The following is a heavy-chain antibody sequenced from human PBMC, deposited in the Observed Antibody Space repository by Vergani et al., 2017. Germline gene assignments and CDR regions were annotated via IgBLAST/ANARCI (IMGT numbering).Heavy chain of an antibody. D-gene: IGHD3-22*01. CDR3: AIELEGRNYYDSSGYYYYIDV. CDR1: GFTFSSYS. V-gene: IGHV3-21*01. CDR2: ISSSSSYI. Sequence: EVQLVESGGGLVKPGGSLRLSCAASGFTFSSYSMNWVRQAPGKGLEWVSSISSSSSYIYYADSVKGRFTISGDNAKNALYLQMNSLRAEDTAVYYCAIELEGRNYYDSSGYYYYIDVWGKGTTVTVSS. J-gene: IGHJ6*03.